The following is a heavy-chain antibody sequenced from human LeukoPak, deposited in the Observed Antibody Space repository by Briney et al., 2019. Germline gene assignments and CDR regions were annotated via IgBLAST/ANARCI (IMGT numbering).Heavy chain of an antibody. CDR1: GYTLTNYY. J-gene: IGHJ5*02. V-gene: IGHV1-2*02. CDR3: ARDSLGWWLLSTWFDP. Sequence: ASVKVSCKASGYTLTNYYVHWVRQAPAQGLEWMGWINPNTGGTDYAQKFQGRVTMTRDTSILTAYIELSRLRSDDTAVYYYARDSLGWWLLSTWFDPWGQGILVTVSS. CDR2: INPNTGGT. D-gene: IGHD3-3*01.